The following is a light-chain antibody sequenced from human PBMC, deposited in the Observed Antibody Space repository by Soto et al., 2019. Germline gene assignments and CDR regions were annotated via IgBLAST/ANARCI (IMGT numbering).Light chain of an antibody. CDR2: DVN. CDR1: SSDVAAYKS. Sequence: QSVLTQPASVSGSPGQTITIPCTGTSSDVAAYKSVSWYQHHPGKVPKLIIYDVNIRPSGVSDRFSGSKSGNTASLTISGLQGEDEADYYCNSYTTSGTRIFGAGTKLTVL. J-gene: IGLJ2*01. CDR3: NSYTTSGTRI. V-gene: IGLV2-14*01.